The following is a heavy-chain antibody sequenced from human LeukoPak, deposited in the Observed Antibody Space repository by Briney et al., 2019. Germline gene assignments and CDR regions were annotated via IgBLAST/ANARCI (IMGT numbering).Heavy chain of an antibody. CDR2: INHRGGT. V-gene: IGHV4-34*01. Sequence: SETLSLTCVFSGESFSGYYWSWIRQPPGKGLEWIGDINHRGGTSYNPSLKSRLSISIDTSKDQFSLILDSVTAADTAVYFCATFPDYEPIDNWGQGTLVTVSS. CDR3: ATFPDYEPIDN. CDR1: GESFSGYY. J-gene: IGHJ4*02. D-gene: IGHD3-16*01.